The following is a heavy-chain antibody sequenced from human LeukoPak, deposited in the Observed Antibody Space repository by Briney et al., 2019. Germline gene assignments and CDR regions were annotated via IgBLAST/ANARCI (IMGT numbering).Heavy chain of an antibody. CDR2: IYYSGST. V-gene: IGHV4-59*01. CDR3: AREAVFGELLASSNWFDP. CDR1: GGSISSYY. J-gene: IGHJ5*02. Sequence: PSETLSPTCTVSGGSISSYYWSWIRQPPGKGLEWIGYIYYSGSTNYNPSLKSRVTISVDTSKNQFSLKLSSVTAADTAVYYCAREAVFGELLASSNWFDPWGQGTLVTVSS. D-gene: IGHD3-10*01.